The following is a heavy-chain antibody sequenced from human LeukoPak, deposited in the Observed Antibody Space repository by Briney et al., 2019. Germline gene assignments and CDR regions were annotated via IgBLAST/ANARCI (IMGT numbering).Heavy chain of an antibody. CDR1: GFTFDDYG. Sequence: PGGSLRLSCAASGFTFDDYGMSWVRQAPGKGLKWDAGLDWNGGTKDYADSVKGRFTISRDNAKNSLYLQMNSLRAEDTALYYCARDLRYSILYYMDAWGKGTTVTVSS. CDR2: LDWNGGTK. CDR3: ARDLRYSILYYMDA. V-gene: IGHV3-20*04. D-gene: IGHD6-13*01. J-gene: IGHJ6*03.